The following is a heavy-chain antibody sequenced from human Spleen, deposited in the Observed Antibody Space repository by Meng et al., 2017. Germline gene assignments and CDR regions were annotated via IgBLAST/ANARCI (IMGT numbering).Heavy chain of an antibody. CDR2: TIPIFGTA. J-gene: IGHJ4*02. Sequence: SVKVSCKALGGIFSNYVIGWVRQAPGQGLEWMGGTIPIFGTANYAQKFQGRVTITTDESTSTAYMELSSLRSEDTAVYYCATGAWSLGYCSSTSCYGAYWGQGTLVTVSS. CDR3: ATGAWSLGYCSSTSCYGAY. CDR1: GGIFSNYV. D-gene: IGHD2-2*01. V-gene: IGHV1-69*05.